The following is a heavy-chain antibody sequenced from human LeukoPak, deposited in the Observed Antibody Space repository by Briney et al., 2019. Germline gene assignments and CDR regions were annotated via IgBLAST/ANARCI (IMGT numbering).Heavy chain of an antibody. CDR2: IKQDGSEK. J-gene: IGHJ5*02. V-gene: IGHV3-7*01. Sequence: PGGSLRLSCAASGFTFSSYWMSWVRQAPGKGLEWVANIKQDGSEKYYVDSVKGRFTISGDNAKNSLYLQMNSLRAEDTAVYYCARDLGQYYDTSDNWFDPWGQGTLVTVSS. D-gene: IGHD3-22*01. CDR3: ARDLGQYYDTSDNWFDP. CDR1: GFTFSSYW.